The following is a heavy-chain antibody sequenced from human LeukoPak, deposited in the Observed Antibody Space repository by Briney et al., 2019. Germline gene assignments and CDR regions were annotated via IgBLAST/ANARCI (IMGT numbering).Heavy chain of an antibody. V-gene: IGHV1-2*02. Sequence: ASVKVSCKASGYTFTGYYMHWVRQAPGQGLEWMGWINPNSGGTNYAQKFQGRVTMTRDMSTSTAYMELSSLRSEDTAVYYCARDRASGIDAFDIWGQGTMVTVSS. D-gene: IGHD1-26*01. CDR2: INPNSGGT. CDR1: GYTFTGYY. J-gene: IGHJ3*02. CDR3: ARDRASGIDAFDI.